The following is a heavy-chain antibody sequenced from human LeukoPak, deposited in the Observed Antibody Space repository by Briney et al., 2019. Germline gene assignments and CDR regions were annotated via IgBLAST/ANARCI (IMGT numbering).Heavy chain of an antibody. J-gene: IGHJ4*02. CDR2: INPNSGDT. V-gene: IGHV1-2*02. CDR1: GYTFTGYY. Sequence: EASVKVSCKASGYTFTGYYLHWVRQAPGQRLEWMGWINPNSGDTNYAQKFQGRVTMTRDTSISTAYMDLSRLRSDDTAVYYCARIQTEDDYWGQGTLVTVSS. CDR3: ARIQTEDDY.